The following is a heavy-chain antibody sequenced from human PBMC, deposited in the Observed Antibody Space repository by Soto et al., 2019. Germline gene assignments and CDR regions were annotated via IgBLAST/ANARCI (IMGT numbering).Heavy chain of an antibody. CDR2: IIPIFGTA. CDR1: GGTFSSYA. V-gene: IGHV1-69*01. D-gene: IGHD6-13*01. J-gene: IGHJ6*02. Sequence: QVQLVQSGAQVKKPGSSVKVSCKASGGTFSSYAISWVQQAPGQGLELMGGIIPIFGTANYAQKFQGRVTINADESTSSAYMELSSLRSEDTAVNYCARDKGPSPAYSSSGDQPRSRYYYYYGMDVWGQGTTVTVSS. CDR3: ARDKGPSPAYSSSGDQPRSRYYYYYGMDV.